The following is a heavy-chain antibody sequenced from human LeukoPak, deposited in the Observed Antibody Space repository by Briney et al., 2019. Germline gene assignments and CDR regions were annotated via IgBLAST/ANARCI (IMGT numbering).Heavy chain of an antibody. CDR3: ARTFSGSFFGPFDY. D-gene: IGHD1-26*01. CDR1: GFTFSSYA. CDR2: ISYDGSNK. V-gene: IGHV3-30-3*01. J-gene: IGHJ4*02. Sequence: GGSLRLSCAASGFTFSSYAMHWVRQAPGKGLEWVAVISYDGSNKYYADSVKGRFTISRDNSKNTLYLQMNSLRAEDTAVYYCARTFSGSFFGPFDYWGQGTLVTVSS.